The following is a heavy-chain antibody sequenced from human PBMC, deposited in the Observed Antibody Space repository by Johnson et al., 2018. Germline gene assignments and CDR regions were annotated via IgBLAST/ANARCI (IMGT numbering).Heavy chain of an antibody. CDR3: AKGKYSATQNDVFDI. D-gene: IGHD2-15*01. J-gene: IGHJ3*02. CDR1: GFLFSSYG. CDR2: ISYDGNDK. V-gene: IGHV3-30*18. Sequence: QVQLVESGGGVVQPGRSXRLSCAASGFLFSSYGIHWVRQAPGKGLEWVVVISYDGNDKYYADSVKGRFTISRDNSKNTLYLQMNSLRAEDTAVYYCAKGKYSATQNDVFDIWGQGTMVTVSS.